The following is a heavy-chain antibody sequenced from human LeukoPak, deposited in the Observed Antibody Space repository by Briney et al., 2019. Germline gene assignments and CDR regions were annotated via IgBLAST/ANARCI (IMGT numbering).Heavy chain of an antibody. Sequence: SETLSLTCTVSGGSISSSSYYWGWIRQPPGKGLEWIGSIYYSGSTYYNPSLKSRVTISVDTSKNQFSLKLSSVTAADTAVYYCASLGHPLWSGYYAADYWGQGTLVTVSS. CDR3: ASLGHPLWSGYYAADY. CDR1: GGSISSSSYY. D-gene: IGHD3-3*01. J-gene: IGHJ4*02. CDR2: IYYSGST. V-gene: IGHV4-39*01.